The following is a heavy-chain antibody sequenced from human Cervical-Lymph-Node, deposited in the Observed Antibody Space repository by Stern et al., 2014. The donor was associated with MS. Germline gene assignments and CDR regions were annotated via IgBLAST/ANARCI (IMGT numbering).Heavy chain of an antibody. CDR3: AKGKQCLGDYYYYYGMDV. CDR1: GFTFDVYA. J-gene: IGHJ6*02. CDR2: ISWDSDSI. V-gene: IGHV3-9*01. Sequence: EVQLVESGGGLVQPGRSLRLSCAASGFTFDVYAMHWVRQAPGKGLEWVSGISWDSDSIGYADSVKGRFTISTDNAKNSLYLQMNSLRAEDTALYYCAKGKQCLGDYYYYYGMDVWGQGTTVTVSS. D-gene: IGHD6-19*01.